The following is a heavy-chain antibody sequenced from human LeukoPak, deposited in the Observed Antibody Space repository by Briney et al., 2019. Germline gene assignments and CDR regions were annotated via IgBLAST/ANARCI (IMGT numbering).Heavy chain of an antibody. CDR1: GYTFSSYG. CDR2: ISAYNGDT. J-gene: IGHJ1*01. CDR3: ARGRIAAAGTRYFQH. V-gene: IGHV1-18*01. Sequence: ASVKVSCKASGYTFSSYGISWVRQAPGQGLEWMGWISAYNGDTHYAQKFQGRVTITRNTSISTAYMELSSLRSEDTAVYYCARGRIAAAGTRYFQHWGQGTLVTVSS. D-gene: IGHD6-13*01.